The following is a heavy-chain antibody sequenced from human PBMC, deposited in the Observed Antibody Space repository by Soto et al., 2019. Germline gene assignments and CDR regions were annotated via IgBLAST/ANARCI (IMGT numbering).Heavy chain of an antibody. CDR2: IYYSGST. CDR3: AREYSGRGGVDV. V-gene: IGHV4-59*01. D-gene: IGHD6-13*01. Sequence: SETLSLTCTVSCGSISSYYWSWIRQPPGKGLEWIGYIYYSGSTNYNPSLKSRVTISVDTSKNQFSLKLSSVTAADTAVYYCAREYSGRGGVDVWGQGTTVTVSS. J-gene: IGHJ6*02. CDR1: CGSISSYY.